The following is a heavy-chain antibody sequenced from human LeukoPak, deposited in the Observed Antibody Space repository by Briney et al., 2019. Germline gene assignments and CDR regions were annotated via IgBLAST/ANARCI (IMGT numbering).Heavy chain of an antibody. Sequence: ASVKVSCKASGGTFISYAISWVRQAPGQGLEWMGRIIPIFGTANYAQKFQGRVTITTDESTSTAYMELSSLRSEDKAVYYCAREGLGITGAELAVGYLWGQGTLVTVSS. CDR2: IIPIFGTA. CDR3: AREGLGITGAELAVGYL. CDR1: GGTFISYA. D-gene: IGHD1-20*01. J-gene: IGHJ4*02. V-gene: IGHV1-69*05.